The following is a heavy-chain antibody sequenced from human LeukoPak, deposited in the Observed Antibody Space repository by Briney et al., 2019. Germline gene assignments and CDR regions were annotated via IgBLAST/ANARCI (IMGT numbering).Heavy chain of an antibody. CDR2: IYYSGST. D-gene: IGHD4-17*01. CDR3: AGTDYGDYREPFDY. Sequence: PSETLSLTCTVSGGSISSSSYYWGWIRQPPGKGLEWIGSIYYSGSTYYNPSLKSRVTISVDTSKNQFSLKLSSVTAADTAVYYCAGTDYGDYREPFDYWGQGTLVTVSS. J-gene: IGHJ4*02. V-gene: IGHV4-39*01. CDR1: GGSISSSSYY.